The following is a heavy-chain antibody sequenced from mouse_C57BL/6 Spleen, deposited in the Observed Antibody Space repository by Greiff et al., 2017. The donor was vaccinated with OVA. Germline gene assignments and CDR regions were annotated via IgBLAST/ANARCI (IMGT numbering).Heavy chain of an antibody. V-gene: IGHV1-50*01. CDR2: IDPSDSYT. J-gene: IGHJ2*01. Sequence: QVQLQQPGAELVKPGASVKLSCKASGYTFTSYWMQWVKQRPGQGLEWIGEIDPSDSYTNYNQKFKGKATLTVDTSSSTAYMQLSSLTSEDSAVYYCARSGVSFDYWGQGTTLTVSS. CDR1: GYTFTSYW. CDR3: ARSGVSFDY. D-gene: IGHD3-1*01.